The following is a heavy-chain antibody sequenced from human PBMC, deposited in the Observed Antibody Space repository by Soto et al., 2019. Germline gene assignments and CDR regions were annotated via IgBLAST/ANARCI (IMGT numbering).Heavy chain of an antibody. J-gene: IGHJ6*03. D-gene: IGHD3-3*01. CDR3: ARVVRFLEWRIPSDYYYMDV. V-gene: IGHV4-59*01. CDR1: GGSISSYY. Sequence: QVQLQESGPGLVKPSETLSLTCTVSGGSISSYYWSWIRQPPGKGLEWIGYIYYSGSTNYNPSLKSRVTISVDTSNNQFSLKLSSVTAADTAVYYCARVVRFLEWRIPSDYYYMDVWGKGTTVTVSS. CDR2: IYYSGST.